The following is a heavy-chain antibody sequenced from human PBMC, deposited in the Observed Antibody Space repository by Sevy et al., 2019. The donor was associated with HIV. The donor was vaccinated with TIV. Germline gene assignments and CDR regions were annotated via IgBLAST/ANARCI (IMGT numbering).Heavy chain of an antibody. Sequence: ASVKVSCKASGYSFTGHYIHWFRQAPGQGLEWMGWINPNSGGTKFAQKFQGRVTMTRDTSISTAYMELSRLKSDDTAVFYCATYSDYGGAFDPWAREPWSPSPQ. V-gene: IGHV1-2*02. D-gene: IGHD5-12*01. CDR2: INPNSGGT. CDR3: ATYSDYGGAFDP. J-gene: IGHJ5*02. CDR1: GYSFTGHY.